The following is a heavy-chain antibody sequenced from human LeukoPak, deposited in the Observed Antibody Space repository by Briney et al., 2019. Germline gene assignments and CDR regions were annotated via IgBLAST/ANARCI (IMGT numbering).Heavy chain of an antibody. D-gene: IGHD5-24*01. V-gene: IGHV3-21*01. J-gene: IGHJ3*02. Sequence: GGSLRLSCAASEFTFSNYNMHWIRQAPGKGLEWVSSISGSRSYIYYADSMKGRFTISRDNAKNSLYLQMNSLRAEDTAVYFCAREMAATYDAFDIWGQGTMVTVSS. CDR3: AREMAATYDAFDI. CDR1: EFTFSNYN. CDR2: ISGSRSYI.